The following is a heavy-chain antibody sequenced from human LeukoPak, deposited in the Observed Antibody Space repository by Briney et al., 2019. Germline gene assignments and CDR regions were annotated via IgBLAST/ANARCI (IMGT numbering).Heavy chain of an antibody. D-gene: IGHD1-14*01. Sequence: SETLSLTCTVSGGSISSYYWSWIRQPPGKGLEWIGYIYYSGSTNYNPSLKSRVTISVDTSKNQFSLKLSSVTAADTAVYYCARGRSRTGIFDYWGQGTLVTVSS. CDR3: ARGRSRTGIFDY. CDR1: GGSISSYY. J-gene: IGHJ4*02. CDR2: IYYSGST. V-gene: IGHV4-59*01.